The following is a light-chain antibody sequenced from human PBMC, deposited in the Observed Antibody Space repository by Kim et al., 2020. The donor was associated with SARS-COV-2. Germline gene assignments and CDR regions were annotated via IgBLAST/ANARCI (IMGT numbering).Light chain of an antibody. V-gene: IGLV1-44*01. CDR2: GYN. J-gene: IGLJ2*01. CDR3: AAWDDNLNGVG. CDR1: YSNVGRST. Sequence: GQSGTIFCSSSYSNVGRSTVKWWQQLPGTAPKLLIFGYNQRPSGVPARFSASKSGTSASLAISGLQSEDEADYYCAAWDDNLNGVGFGGGTQLTVL.